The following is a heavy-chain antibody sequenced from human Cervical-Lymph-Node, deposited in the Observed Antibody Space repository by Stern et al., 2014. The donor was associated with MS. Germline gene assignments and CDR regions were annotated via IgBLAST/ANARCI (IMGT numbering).Heavy chain of an antibody. Sequence: DQLVESGGGLVKPGGSLRLSCAASGFSFPDYFMTYIRQAPGKGLEWLSYISSSGDLIHYADSVRGRFTISRDNARTSLYLPMNSLRAEDTAMYYCGRGLGSYDDSWGQGTLVTASS. CDR1: GFSFPDYF. J-gene: IGHJ5*01. CDR2: ISSSGDLI. D-gene: IGHD3-10*01. CDR3: GRGLGSYDDS. V-gene: IGHV3-11*01.